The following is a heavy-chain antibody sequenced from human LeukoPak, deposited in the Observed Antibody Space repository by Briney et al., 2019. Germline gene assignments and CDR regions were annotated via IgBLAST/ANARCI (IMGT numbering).Heavy chain of an antibody. D-gene: IGHD2-2*01. J-gene: IGHJ6*02. CDR3: AREGYCSSTSCVYGMDV. CDR1: GFTFSSYE. CDR2: ISSSGSTI. V-gene: IGHV3-48*03. Sequence: GSLRLSCAASGFTFSSYEMNWVRQAPGKGLEWVSYISSSGSTIYYADSVKGRFTISRDNAKNSLYLQMTSLRAEDTAVYYCAREGYCSSTSCVYGMDVWGQGTTVTVSS.